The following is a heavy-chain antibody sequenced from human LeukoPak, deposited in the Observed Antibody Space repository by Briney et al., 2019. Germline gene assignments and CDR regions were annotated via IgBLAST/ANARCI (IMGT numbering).Heavy chain of an antibody. D-gene: IGHD6-19*01. V-gene: IGHV4-4*07. J-gene: IGHJ2*01. CDR2: IYSTGST. CDR3: ARQVAGSGWGVGGWYFDL. Sequence: SETLSLTCTVSGGSINFYYWNWIRQPAGKGLEWIGRIYSTGSTNYSPSLKSRVTMSVDKSKNQFSLNLSSVTAADTAVYYCARQVAGSGWGVGGWYFDLWGRGTLVTVSS. CDR1: GGSINFYY.